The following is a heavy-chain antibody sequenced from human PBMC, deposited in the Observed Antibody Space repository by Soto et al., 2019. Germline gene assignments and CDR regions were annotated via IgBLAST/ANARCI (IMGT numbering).Heavy chain of an antibody. D-gene: IGHD4-17*01. CDR2: IKQDGSEK. J-gene: IGHJ4*02. V-gene: IGHV3-7*04. CDR3: ARHGRYYFDY. Sequence: EVQLVESGGGLVQPGGSLRLSCAASGFTFSSYWMSWVRQAPGKGLEWVANIKQDGSEKYYMDSVKGRFTISRDNARNSLYLQMNSLRVEDTAVYYCARHGRYYFDYWGQGTLVTVSS. CDR1: GFTFSSYW.